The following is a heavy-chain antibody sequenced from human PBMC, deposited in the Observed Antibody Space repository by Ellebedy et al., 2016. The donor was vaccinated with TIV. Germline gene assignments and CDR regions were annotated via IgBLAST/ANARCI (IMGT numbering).Heavy chain of an antibody. CDR1: GYSFSSYT. J-gene: IGHJ4*02. D-gene: IGHD6-19*01. Sequence: ASVKVSXXGSGYSFSSYTIGWVRQAPGQGLEWMGWISGSNGNTKYTQKFQGRVTMTRGTSTSTVYMELSSLRSEDTAVYYCAIRYSSGWSLDYWGQGTLVTVSS. CDR3: AIRYSSGWSLDY. CDR2: ISGSNGNT. V-gene: IGHV1-18*01.